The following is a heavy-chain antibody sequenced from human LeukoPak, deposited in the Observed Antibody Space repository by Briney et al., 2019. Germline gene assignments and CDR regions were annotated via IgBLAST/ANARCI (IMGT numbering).Heavy chain of an antibody. D-gene: IGHD6-13*01. J-gene: IGHJ4*02. CDR3: ARWIAAAGTDFDY. CDR2: IIPIFGTA. Sequence: SVKVSCKASGGTFSSYAISWVRQAPGQGLEWMGGIIPIFGTANYAQKLQGRVTMTTDTSTSTAYMELRSLRSDDTAVYYCARWIAAAGTDFDYWGQGTLVTVSS. V-gene: IGHV1-69*05. CDR1: GGTFSSYA.